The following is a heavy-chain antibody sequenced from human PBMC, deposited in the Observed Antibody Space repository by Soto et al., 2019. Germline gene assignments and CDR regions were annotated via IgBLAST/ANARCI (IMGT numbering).Heavy chain of an antibody. Sequence: HPGGSLRLSCAASGFTFSSYAMSWVRQAPGKGLEWVSAISGSGGSTYYADSVKGRFTISRDNSKNTLYLQMNSLRAEDTAVYYCAKDMENRAANQLGFDYWGQGTLVTVSS. J-gene: IGHJ4*02. CDR2: ISGSGGST. D-gene: IGHD2-15*01. CDR1: GFTFSSYA. V-gene: IGHV3-23*01. CDR3: AKDMENRAANQLGFDY.